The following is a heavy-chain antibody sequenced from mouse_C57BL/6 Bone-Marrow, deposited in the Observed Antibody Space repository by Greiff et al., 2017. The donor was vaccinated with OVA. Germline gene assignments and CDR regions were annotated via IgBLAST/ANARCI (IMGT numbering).Heavy chain of an antibody. Sequence: VQLQQSGPELVKPGASVKISCKASGYAFSSSWMNWVKQRPGKGLEWIGRIYPGAGDPNYNGTFTGKGTLTADKSSSTDYMQLGSLTSEDSGVDVCARSRWENYAMDYWGQGTPVTVSA. D-gene: IGHD1-1*02. CDR3: ARSRWENYAMDY. CDR1: GYAFSSSW. CDR2: IYPGAGDP. V-gene: IGHV1-82*01. J-gene: IGHJ4*01.